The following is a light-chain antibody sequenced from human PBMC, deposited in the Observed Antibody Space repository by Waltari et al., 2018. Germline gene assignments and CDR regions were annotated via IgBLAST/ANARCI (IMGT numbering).Light chain of an antibody. V-gene: IGLV2-23*02. J-gene: IGLJ3*02. CDR2: DVS. CDR1: SSDIGRYDI. CDR3: CSYAGNYIWV. Sequence: QSALTQPASVSGSPGQSVTISCTGASSDIGRYDIVSWYQQHPGNASKPIICDVSKRPAGVSDRFSGSKSGDTASLTISGLQFEDEADYYCCSYAGNYIWVFGGGTRLTVL.